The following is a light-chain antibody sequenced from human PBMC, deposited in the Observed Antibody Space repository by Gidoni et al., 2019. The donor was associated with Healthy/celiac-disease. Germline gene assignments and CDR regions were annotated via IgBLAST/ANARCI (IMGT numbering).Light chain of an antibody. CDR3: QQRSNWPLT. Sequence: EIVLTRSPATLSLSPGERATLSCRASQSASSYLAWYQQKPGQAPRLLIYDASNGATGIPARFSGSGSGTDFTLTISSLEPEDFAVYYCQQRSNWPLTFGGGTKVEIK. V-gene: IGKV3-11*01. J-gene: IGKJ4*01. CDR1: QSASSY. CDR2: DAS.